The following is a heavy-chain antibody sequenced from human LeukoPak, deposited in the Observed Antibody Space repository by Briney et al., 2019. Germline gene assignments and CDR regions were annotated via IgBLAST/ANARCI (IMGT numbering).Heavy chain of an antibody. CDR3: AKDGTDGSPDYFDY. CDR1: GLTFRSYA. J-gene: IGHJ4*02. V-gene: IGHV3-23*01. CDR2: ISGSGGST. D-gene: IGHD1-1*01. Sequence: GGSLRLSCAASGLTFRSYAMSWVRQAPGKGLEWVSGISGSGGSTYYADSVKGRFTISRDNSKNTLDLQMNRLRAEDTAVYYCAKDGTDGSPDYFDYWGQGTLVTVSS.